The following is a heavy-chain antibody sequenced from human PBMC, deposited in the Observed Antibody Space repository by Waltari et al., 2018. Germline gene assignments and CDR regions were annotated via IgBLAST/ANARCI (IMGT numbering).Heavy chain of an antibody. D-gene: IGHD2-2*01. V-gene: IGHV1-2*06. CDR1: GYTFTGYY. CDR3: ARDRGYCSSTSCYVGWFDP. CDR2: INPNSGGT. J-gene: IGHJ5*02. Sequence: QVQLVQSGAEVKKPGASVKVSCKASGYTFTGYYMHWVRQAPGQGLEWMGRINPNSGGTNYAQKFQGRVTMTRDTSISTAYMELSRLRSDDTAVYYCARDRGYCSSTSCYVGWFDPWGQGTLVTVSS.